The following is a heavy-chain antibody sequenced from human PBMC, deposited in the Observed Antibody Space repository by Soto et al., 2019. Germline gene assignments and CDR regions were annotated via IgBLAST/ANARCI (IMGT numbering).Heavy chain of an antibody. CDR3: ARGAPGGYSSSWYDY. CDR2: INHSGST. J-gene: IGHJ4*02. CDR1: GGSFSGYY. D-gene: IGHD6-13*01. V-gene: IGHV4-34*01. Sequence: QVQLQQWGAGLLKPSETLSLTCAVYGGSFSGYYWSWIRQPPGKGLEWIGEINHSGSTNYNPSLKSRVTISVDTSQNQFSLKLSSVTAADTAVYYCARGAPGGYSSSWYDYWGQGTLVTVSA.